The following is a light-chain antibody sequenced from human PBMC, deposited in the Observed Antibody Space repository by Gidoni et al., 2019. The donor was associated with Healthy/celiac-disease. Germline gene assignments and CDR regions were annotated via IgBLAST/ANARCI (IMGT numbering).Light chain of an antibody. CDR3: QQANSFPPT. J-gene: IGKJ1*01. CDR2: AAS. CDR1: QGISSW. V-gene: IGKV1-12*01. Sequence: DIQMTQSPSSVSASVGDRVTITCRASQGISSWLAWYPQKPGKASKLLIYAASSLQSGVPSRFSGSGSGTDFPLTISSLQPEDFATYYCQQANSFPPTFGQGTKVEIK.